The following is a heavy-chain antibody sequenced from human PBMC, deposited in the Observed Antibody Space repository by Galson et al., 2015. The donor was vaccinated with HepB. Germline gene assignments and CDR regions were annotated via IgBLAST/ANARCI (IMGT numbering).Heavy chain of an antibody. CDR2: INAGNGNT. D-gene: IGHD1-26*01. V-gene: IGHV1-3*01. CDR1: GYTFTSYA. Sequence: SVKVSCKASGYTFTSYAMHWVRQAPGQRLEWMGWINAGNGNTKYSQKFQGRITISRDNSKNTLYLQMNSLRAEDTAVYYCAKEGYRPAGAHKSFLDYWGQGTLVTVSS. J-gene: IGHJ4*02. CDR3: AKEGYRPAGAHKSFLDY.